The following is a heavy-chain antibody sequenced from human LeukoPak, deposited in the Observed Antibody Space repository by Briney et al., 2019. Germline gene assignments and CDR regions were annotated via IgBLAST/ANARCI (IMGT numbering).Heavy chain of an antibody. CDR3: ARVYNWNYDYYYYGMDV. J-gene: IGHJ6*02. CDR2: IYTNGNA. D-gene: IGHD1-7*01. CDR1: GGSISSYY. V-gene: IGHV4-4*07. Sequence: SETLSLTCTVSGGSISSYYWSWIRQPAGKGLEWIGRIYTNGNANYNPSLKSRVTMSIDTSNNQFSLKLSSVTAADTAVYYCARVYNWNYDYYYYGMDVWGQGTTVTVSS.